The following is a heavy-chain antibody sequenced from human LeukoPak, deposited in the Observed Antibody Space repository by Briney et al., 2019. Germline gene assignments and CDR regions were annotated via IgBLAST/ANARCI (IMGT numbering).Heavy chain of an antibody. CDR2: ISGSGGST. CDR3: AKSTVFERWLQDY. CDR1: GFTFSSYA. Sequence: GASLRLSCAASGFTFSSYAMSWVRQAPGKGLEWVSAISGSGGSTYYADSVKGRFTISRDNSKNTLYLQMNSLRAEDTAVYYCAKSTVFERWLQDYWGQGTLLTVSS. D-gene: IGHD5-24*01. J-gene: IGHJ4*02. V-gene: IGHV3-23*01.